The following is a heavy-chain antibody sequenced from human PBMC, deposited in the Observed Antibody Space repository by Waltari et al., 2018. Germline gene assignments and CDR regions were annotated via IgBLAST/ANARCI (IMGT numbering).Heavy chain of an antibody. V-gene: IGHV1-2*06. CDR3: ARVDSTGTGIAARPVRDY. D-gene: IGHD6-6*01. CDR2: SNPNRGGT. CDR1: GYTFTGYY. Sequence: QVQLVQSGAEVKKPGASVKVSCKASGYTFTGYYMHWVRQAPGQGLEWMGRSNPNRGGTNYAQKCQGRVTMTRDTSISTAYMELSRLRSDDTAVYYCARVDSTGTGIAARPVRDYWGQGTLVTVSS. J-gene: IGHJ4*02.